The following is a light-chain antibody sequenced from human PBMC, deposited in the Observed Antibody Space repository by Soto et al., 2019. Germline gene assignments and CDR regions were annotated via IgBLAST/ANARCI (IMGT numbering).Light chain of an antibody. V-gene: IGKV1-5*03. CDR1: QSISSW. CDR2: EAS. Sequence: DIQITQAPSTLSASVGDRVTITCRASQSISSWLAWYQQKPGKAPKRLMYEASSLCPGVPSRFSGRGSGPEFTLPIRSLQTDAVAAYYCQQYNSYSWSFGQGTKVELK. CDR3: QQYNSYSWS. J-gene: IGKJ1*01.